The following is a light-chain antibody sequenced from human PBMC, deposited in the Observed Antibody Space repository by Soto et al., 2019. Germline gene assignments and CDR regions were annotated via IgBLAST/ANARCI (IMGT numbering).Light chain of an antibody. J-gene: IGKJ4*01. V-gene: IGKV1-9*01. CDR2: AAS. CDR1: QGISSY. Sequence: DIQLTQSPSFLSASVGDRVTITCRASQGISSYLAWYQQKPGKAPKLLIYAASTLQSGVPSRFSGSGSGTEFTLTISSLQPEDFATYYCQQLNSYPPFGAGTKVEIK. CDR3: QQLNSYPP.